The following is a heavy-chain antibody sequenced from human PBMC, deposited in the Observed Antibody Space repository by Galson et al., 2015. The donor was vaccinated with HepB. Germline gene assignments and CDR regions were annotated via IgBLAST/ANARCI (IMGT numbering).Heavy chain of an antibody. CDR3: AREWGEYYDSSSDAFDI. CDR2: INPNSGGT. Sequence: SVKVSCKASGYTFTGYYMHWVRQAPGQGLEWMGWINPNSGGTNYAQKFQGWVTMTRDTSISTAYMELSRLRSDDTAVYYCAREWGEYYDSSSDAFDIWGQGTMVTVSS. V-gene: IGHV1-2*04. CDR1: GYTFTGYY. J-gene: IGHJ3*02. D-gene: IGHD3-22*01.